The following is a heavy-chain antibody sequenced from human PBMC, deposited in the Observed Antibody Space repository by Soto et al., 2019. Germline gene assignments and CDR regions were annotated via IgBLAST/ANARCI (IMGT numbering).Heavy chain of an antibody. CDR3: ALIGTYCGGDCYRDY. Sequence: GASVKVSCKASGGTFSSYAISWVRQAPGQGLEWMGGIIPIFGTANYAQKFQGRVTITADESTSTAYMELSSLRSEDTAVYYCALIGTYCGGDCYRDYWGQGTLVTVSS. V-gene: IGHV1-69*13. D-gene: IGHD2-21*02. CDR1: GGTFSSYA. J-gene: IGHJ4*02. CDR2: IIPIFGTA.